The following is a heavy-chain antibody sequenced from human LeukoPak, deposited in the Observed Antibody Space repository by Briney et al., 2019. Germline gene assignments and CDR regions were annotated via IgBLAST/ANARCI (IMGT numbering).Heavy chain of an antibody. CDR1: GGTFSSYA. V-gene: IGHV1-69*13. D-gene: IGHD3-16*01. CDR3: ARDLNYVWGSSGRYYYMDV. Sequence: SVKVSCKASGGTFSSYAISWVRQAPGQGLEWMGGIIPIFGTANKAQKYQGRVTITADESTSTAYMELSSLRSEDTAVYYGARDLNYVWGSSGRYYYMDVWGKGTTVTVSS. CDR2: IIPIFGTA. J-gene: IGHJ6*03.